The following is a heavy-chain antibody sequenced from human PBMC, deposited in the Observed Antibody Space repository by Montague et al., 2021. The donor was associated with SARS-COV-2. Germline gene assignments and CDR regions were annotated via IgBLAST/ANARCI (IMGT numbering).Heavy chain of an antibody. D-gene: IGHD3-3*01. V-gene: IGHV4-34*01. Sequence: SETLSLTCAVYGGSFSGYYWSWIRQPPGKGLEWIGEINHCGSTNYNPSLKSRVIISVDTSKNKFSLKLSSLTAADTAVYYCASGTGPRSITLFGVIISGHGFDIWGQGTMVTVSS. J-gene: IGHJ3*02. CDR2: INHCGST. CDR1: GGSFSGYY. CDR3: ASGTGPRSITLFGVIISGHGFDI.